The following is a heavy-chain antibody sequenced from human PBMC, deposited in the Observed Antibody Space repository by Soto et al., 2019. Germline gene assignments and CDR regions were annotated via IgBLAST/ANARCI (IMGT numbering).Heavy chain of an antibody. CDR2: IYYSGST. J-gene: IGHJ3*02. D-gene: IGHD2-21*02. CDR1: GGSISSYY. Sequence: QVQLQESGPGLVKPSETLSLTCTVSGGSISSYYWSWIRQPPGKGLEWIGYIYYSGSTNYNPSLKSRVTISVDTSKNQFSLKLSSVTAADTAVYYCARQVGTMDALDIWGQGTMVTVSS. V-gene: IGHV4-59*08. CDR3: ARQVGTMDALDI.